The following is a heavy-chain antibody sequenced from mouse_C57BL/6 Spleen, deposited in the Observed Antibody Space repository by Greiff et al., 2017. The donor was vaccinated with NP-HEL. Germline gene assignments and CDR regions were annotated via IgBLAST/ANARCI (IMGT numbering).Heavy chain of an antibody. CDR3: ARDWY. Sequence: EVQVVESGGGLVKPGGSLKLSCAASGFTFSSYAMSWVRQTPEKRLEWVATISDGGSYTYYPDNVKGRFTISRDNAKNNLYLQMSHLKSEDTAMYYCARDWYWGQGTLVTVSA. V-gene: IGHV5-4*01. CDR2: ISDGGSYT. J-gene: IGHJ3*01. CDR1: GFTFSSYA.